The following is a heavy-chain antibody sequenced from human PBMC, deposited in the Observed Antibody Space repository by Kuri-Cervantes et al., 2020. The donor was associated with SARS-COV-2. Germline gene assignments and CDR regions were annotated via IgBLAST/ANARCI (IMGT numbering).Heavy chain of an antibody. CDR1: GGSISSYY. CDR2: IYYSGST. D-gene: IGHD2-2*01. V-gene: IGHV4-59*12. Sequence: GSLRLSCTVSGGSISSYYWSWIRQPPGKGLEWIGYIYYSGSTNYNPSLKSRVTISVDTSKNQFSLKLSSVTAADTAVYYCARVSVVVVPAAIHYYYGMDVWGQGTTVTVSS. J-gene: IGHJ6*02. CDR3: ARVSVVVVPAAIHYYYGMDV.